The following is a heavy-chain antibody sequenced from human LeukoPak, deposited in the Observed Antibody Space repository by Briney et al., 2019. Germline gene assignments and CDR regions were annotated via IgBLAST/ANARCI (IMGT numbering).Heavy chain of an antibody. CDR3: ARMFRITMGGYAGYYFDY. CDR1: DGSISSYY. V-gene: IGHV4-4*07. Sequence: PSETLSLTCTVSDGSISSYYWSWIRQPAGKGLEWIGRIYTSGSTNYNPSLKSRVTMSVDTSKNQFSLKLSSVTAADTAVYYCARMFRITMGGYAGYYFDYWGQGTLVTVSS. CDR2: IYTSGST. D-gene: IGHD3-10*01. J-gene: IGHJ4*02.